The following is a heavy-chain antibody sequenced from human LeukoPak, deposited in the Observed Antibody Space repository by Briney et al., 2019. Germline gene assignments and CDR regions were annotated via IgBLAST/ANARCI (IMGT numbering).Heavy chain of an antibody. CDR3: ARNPPGWLQADY. V-gene: IGHV3-30-3*01. D-gene: IGHD5-24*01. CDR1: GFTFSRYA. Sequence: GGSLRLSCAASGFTFSRYALHWVRQAPGKGLEWVALTSSAGSDKYYADFVKGRFTISRDNSKNTLYLQMNSLRAEDTAVYYCARNPPGWLQADYWGQGTLVTVSS. CDR2: TSSAGSDK. J-gene: IGHJ4*02.